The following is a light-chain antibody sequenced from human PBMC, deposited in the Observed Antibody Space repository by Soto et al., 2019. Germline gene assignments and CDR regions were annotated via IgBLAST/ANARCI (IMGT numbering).Light chain of an antibody. CDR1: QSVSSSY. V-gene: IGKV3-20*01. Sequence: EIVLTQSPGALSLSPGERATLSCGASQSVSSSYLAWYQQKPGQAPRLLIYGASTRATGIPGRFSGSGSGTDFTLTISRLEPEDFAVYYSQQYGSSPRTFGQGTKVDI. CDR2: GAS. CDR3: QQYGSSPRT. J-gene: IGKJ1*01.